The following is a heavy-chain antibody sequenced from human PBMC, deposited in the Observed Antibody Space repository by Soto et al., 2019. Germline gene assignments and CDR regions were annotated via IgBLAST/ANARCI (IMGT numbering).Heavy chain of an antibody. J-gene: IGHJ4*02. V-gene: IGHV1-69*13. CDR3: ARYMTYYYDSSGYSSCFDY. CDR2: IIPIFGTA. CDR1: GGTFSSYA. D-gene: IGHD3-22*01. Sequence: SLKLYRKGSGGTFSSYAISWVRQAPGQGLEWMGGIIPIFGTANYAQKFQGRVTITADESTSTAYMELSSLRSEDTAVYYCARYMTYYYDSSGYSSCFDYWGQGTLVTVSS.